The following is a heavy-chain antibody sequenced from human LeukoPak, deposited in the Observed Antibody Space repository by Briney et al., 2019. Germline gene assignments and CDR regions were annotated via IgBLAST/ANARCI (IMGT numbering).Heavy chain of an antibody. D-gene: IGHD6-19*01. J-gene: IGHJ5*02. CDR1: GYTFTSYG. V-gene: IGHV1-18*01. Sequence: ASVKVSCKASGYTFTSYGISWVLQAPGQGLEWMGGISAYNGNTNYAQKLHGRVTMSTDTSTSTAYMELRSLRSDDTAVYYCARDPIAVAVRGETGWFDPWGQGTLVTVSS. CDR2: ISAYNGNT. CDR3: ARDPIAVAVRGETGWFDP.